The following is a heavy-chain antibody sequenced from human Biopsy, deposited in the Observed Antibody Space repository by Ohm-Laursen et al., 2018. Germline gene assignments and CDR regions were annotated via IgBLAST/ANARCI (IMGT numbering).Heavy chain of an antibody. CDR2: MNHGGST. D-gene: IGHD1-20*01. CDR1: GGSFSGYY. V-gene: IGHV4-34*01. CDR3: ARGSNWNDWSFDY. Sequence: TLSLTCAVYGGSFSGYYWSWIRQPPGKGLEWIGEMNHGGSTNYNSSLKSRVTILVDTSKNQFSLKLNSVTAADTAVYYCARGSNWNDWSFDYWGQGTVVTVPS. J-gene: IGHJ4*02.